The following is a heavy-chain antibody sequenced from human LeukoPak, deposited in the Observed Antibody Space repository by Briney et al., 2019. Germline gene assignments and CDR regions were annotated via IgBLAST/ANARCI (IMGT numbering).Heavy chain of an antibody. D-gene: IGHD1-26*01. CDR3: ARDGSLFIGNSDY. J-gene: IGHJ4*02. CDR1: GFTFSSYG. CDR2: IRYDGSNK. Sequence: GGSLRLSCAASGFTFSSYGMHWVRQAPGKGLEWVAFIRYDGSNKYYADSVKGRFTISRDNSKNTLYLQMNSLRAEDTAVYYCARDGSLFIGNSDYWGQGTLVTVSS. V-gene: IGHV3-30*02.